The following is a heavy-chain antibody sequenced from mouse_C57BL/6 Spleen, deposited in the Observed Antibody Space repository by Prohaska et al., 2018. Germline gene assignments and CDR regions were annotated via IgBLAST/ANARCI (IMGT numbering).Heavy chain of an antibody. Sequence: QSHGKSLEWIGDINPNNGGTSYNQKFKGKATLTVDKSSSTAYMELRSLTSEDSAVYYCARWDGNGYWGQGTTLTVSS. V-gene: IGHV1-26*01. CDR3: ARWDGNGY. J-gene: IGHJ2*01. CDR2: INPNNGGT. D-gene: IGHD2-1*01.